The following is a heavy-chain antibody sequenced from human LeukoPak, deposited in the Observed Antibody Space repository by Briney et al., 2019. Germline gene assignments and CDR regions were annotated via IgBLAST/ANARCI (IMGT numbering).Heavy chain of an antibody. J-gene: IGHJ5*02. Sequence: ASVKVSCKASGYTFTGYYMHWVRQAPGQGLEWMGWINPNSGGTNYAQKFQVRVTMTRDTSISTAYMELSGLISDDTPVYDCARGSSSTSPGIWFDPWGQGTLVTVSS. D-gene: IGHD2-2*01. CDR3: ARGSSSTSPGIWFDP. CDR1: GYTFTGYY. V-gene: IGHV1-2*02. CDR2: INPNSGGT.